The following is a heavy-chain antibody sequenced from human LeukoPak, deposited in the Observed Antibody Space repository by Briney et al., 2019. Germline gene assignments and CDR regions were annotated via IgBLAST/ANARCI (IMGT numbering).Heavy chain of an antibody. V-gene: IGHV3-33*01. CDR3: ARMSGSHLDY. J-gene: IGHJ4*02. Sequence: GGSLRLSCEASGFTFSSNGMHWFRQAPGKGLEWVAVIWYDGSKKYYADSVKGRFTISRDNSKNTLYLQMDSLRAEETAVYYCARMSGSHLDYWGQGTLVTVSS. D-gene: IGHD1-26*01. CDR2: IWYDGSKK. CDR1: GFTFSSNG.